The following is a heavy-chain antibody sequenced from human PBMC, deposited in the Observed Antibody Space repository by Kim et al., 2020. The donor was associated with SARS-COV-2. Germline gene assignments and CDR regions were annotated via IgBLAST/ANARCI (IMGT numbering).Heavy chain of an antibody. CDR1: GGSFSGYY. CDR2: INHSGST. J-gene: IGHJ4*02. Sequence: SETLSLTCAVYGGSFSGYYWSWIRQPPGKGLEWIGEINHSGSTNYNPSLKSRVTISVDTSKNQFSLKLSSVTAADTAVYYCARPYYDYVWGSYRYFRGGDYFDYWGQGTLVTVSS. D-gene: IGHD3-16*02. CDR3: ARPYYDYVWGSYRYFRGGDYFDY. V-gene: IGHV4-34*01.